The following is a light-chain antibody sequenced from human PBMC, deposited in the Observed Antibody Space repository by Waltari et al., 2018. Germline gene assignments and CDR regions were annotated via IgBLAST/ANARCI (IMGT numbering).Light chain of an antibody. CDR3: QHYYYYPFT. J-gene: IGKJ4*01. V-gene: IGKV1-16*01. CDR2: DIA. Sequence: DIQLTHSPSSLSASVGDRVTINCRASQDINGALAWFQHQPGKAPKTLIYDIATRQRGVPSRFGGSGSGTDFTLTIDSLQPDDFATYYCQHYYYYPFTFGVGTKVEVK. CDR1: QDINGA.